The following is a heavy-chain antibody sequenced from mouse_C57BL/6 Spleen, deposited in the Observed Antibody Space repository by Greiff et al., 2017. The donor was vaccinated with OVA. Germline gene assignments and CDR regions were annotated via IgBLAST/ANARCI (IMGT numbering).Heavy chain of an antibody. CDR1: GYTFTSYW. J-gene: IGHJ3*01. Sequence: QVQLQQPGAELVKPGASVKLSCKASGYTFTSYWMHWVKQRPGQGLEWIGMIHPNSGSTNYNEKFKSKATLTVDKSSSTAYMQLSSLTSEDSAVYYCARVYYDYDWFAYWGQGTLVTVSA. V-gene: IGHV1-64*01. CDR2: IHPNSGST. CDR3: ARVYYDYDWFAY. D-gene: IGHD2-4*01.